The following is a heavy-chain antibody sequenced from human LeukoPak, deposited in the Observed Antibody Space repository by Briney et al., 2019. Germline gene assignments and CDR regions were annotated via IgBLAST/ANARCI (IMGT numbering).Heavy chain of an antibody. CDR3: ARAGSSDLYFDY. D-gene: IGHD6-19*01. CDR1: GGSISSYY. V-gene: IGHV4-59*01. J-gene: IGHJ4*02. Sequence: PSETLSLTCTVSGGSISSYYWSWIRQPPGQGLECIGYFYYSGSTNYNPSFKSRVTISVDTSKNQFSLKLSSVTTADTAVYYCARAGSSDLYFDYWGQGTLVTVSS. CDR2: FYYSGST.